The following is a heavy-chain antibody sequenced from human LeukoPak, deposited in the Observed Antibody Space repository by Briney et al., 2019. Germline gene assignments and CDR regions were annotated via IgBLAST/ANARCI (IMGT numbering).Heavy chain of an antibody. V-gene: IGHV4-31*03. CDR3: ARSAGTFRSLEFDY. CDR1: GGSTSSGGYY. Sequence: PQTLSLTCTVSGGSTSSGGYYWSWIRQHPGKGLEWIGYIYYSGSTYYNPSLKSRVTISVDTSKNQFSLKLSSVTAADTAVYYCARSAGTFRSLEFDYWGQGTLVTVSS. J-gene: IGHJ4*02. CDR2: IYYSGST. D-gene: IGHD6-13*01.